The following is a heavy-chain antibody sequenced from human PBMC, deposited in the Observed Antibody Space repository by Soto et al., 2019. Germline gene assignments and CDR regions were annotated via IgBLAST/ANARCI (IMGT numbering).Heavy chain of an antibody. CDR1: GFTFDDHT. J-gene: IGHJ4*02. CDR3: AKERRGQGEGSSWSYFDY. V-gene: IGHV3-43*01. Sequence: AGGSLRLSCTASGFTFDDHTMHWVRQAPGKGLEWVSLITWDGGSKHYVDSVKGRFTISRDNSKDSLYLQMNSLTTEDTAFYYCAKERRGQGEGSSWSYFDYWGQGTLVTVSS. CDR2: ITWDGGSK. D-gene: IGHD6-13*01.